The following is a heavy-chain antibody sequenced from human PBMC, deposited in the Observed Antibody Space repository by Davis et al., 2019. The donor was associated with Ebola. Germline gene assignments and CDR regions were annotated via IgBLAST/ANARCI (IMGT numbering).Heavy chain of an antibody. D-gene: IGHD2-8*01. CDR3: ARDSFCTYGVCNDRDFDY. J-gene: IGHJ4*02. CDR2: ISPHNGNT. Sequence: ASVKVSCKASGYLFTSYGISWVRQAPGQGLQWMGWISPHNGNTKYAEKFQGRVTMTTDTSTSTAYMELRSLGSDDTAIYYCARDSFCTYGVCNDRDFDYWGQGTLVTVSS. V-gene: IGHV1-18*04. CDR1: GYLFTSYG.